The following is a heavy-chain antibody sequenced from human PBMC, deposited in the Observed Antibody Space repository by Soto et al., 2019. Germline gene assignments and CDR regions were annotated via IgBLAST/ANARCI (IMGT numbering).Heavy chain of an antibody. J-gene: IGHJ6*02. Sequence: PGESLKISCKGSGYSFTSYWISWVRQMPGKGLEWMGRIDPSDSYTNYSPSFQGHVTISADKSISTAYLQWSSLKASDTAMYYCATIAADGRGHYYYYGMDVWGQGTTVTVS. CDR3: ATIAADGRGHYYYYGMDV. CDR1: GYSFTSYW. CDR2: IDPSDSYT. D-gene: IGHD6-25*01. V-gene: IGHV5-10-1*01.